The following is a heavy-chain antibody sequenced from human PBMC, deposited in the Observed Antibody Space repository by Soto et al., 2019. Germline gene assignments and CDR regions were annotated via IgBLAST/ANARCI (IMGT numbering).Heavy chain of an antibody. Sequence: ASVKVSCKASGGTFSSYAISWVRQAPGQGLEWMGGIIPIFGTANYAQKFQGRVTITADESTSTAYMELSSLRSEDTAVYYCARTSIAASIPNHYHPNAMDVCGPGLTVTV. CDR3: ARTSIAASIPNHYHPNAMDV. CDR2: IIPIFGTA. J-gene: IGHJ6*02. CDR1: GGTFSSYA. D-gene: IGHD6-13*01. V-gene: IGHV1-69*13.